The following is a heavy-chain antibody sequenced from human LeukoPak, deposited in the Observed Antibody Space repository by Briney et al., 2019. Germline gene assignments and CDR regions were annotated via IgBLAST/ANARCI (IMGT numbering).Heavy chain of an antibody. V-gene: IGHV4-39*07. J-gene: IGHJ4*02. CDR2: INHSGST. CDR3: ARGGNAGYSSGWYGGSFDY. Sequence: SETLSLTCTVSGGSISSSNYYWSWIRQPPGKGLEWIGEINHSGSTNYNPSLKSRVTISVDTSKNQSSLKLSSVTAADTAVYYCARGGNAGYSSGWYGGSFDYWGQGTLVTVSS. D-gene: IGHD6-19*01. CDR1: GGSISSSNYY.